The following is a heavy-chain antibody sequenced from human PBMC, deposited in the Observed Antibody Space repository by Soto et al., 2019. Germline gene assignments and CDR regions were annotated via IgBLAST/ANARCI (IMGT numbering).Heavy chain of an antibody. V-gene: IGHV3-23*01. Sequence: GGSLRLSCAASGFTFSSYAMSWVRQAPGKGLEWVSAISGSGGSTYYADSVKGRFTISRDNSKNTLYLQMNSLRAEDTAVFYCAKDQYSSGRDNFGAFDIWGQGTMVTVSS. D-gene: IGHD6-19*01. J-gene: IGHJ3*02. CDR2: ISGSGGST. CDR3: AKDQYSSGRDNFGAFDI. CDR1: GFTFSSYA.